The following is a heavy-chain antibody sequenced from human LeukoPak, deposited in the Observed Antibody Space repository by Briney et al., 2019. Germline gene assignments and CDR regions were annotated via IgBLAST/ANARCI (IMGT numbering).Heavy chain of an antibody. V-gene: IGHV4-59*01. CDR2: IYYSGST. CDR1: GGSICSYY. D-gene: IGHD3-10*01. CDR3: ARFSMVRGEGGNWFDP. Sequence: SETLSLTCTVSGGSICSYYWSWIRQPPGKGLEWIGYIYYSGSTNYNPSLKSRVTISVDTSKNQFSLKLSSVTAADTAVYYCARFSMVRGEGGNWFDPWGQGTLVTVSS. J-gene: IGHJ5*02.